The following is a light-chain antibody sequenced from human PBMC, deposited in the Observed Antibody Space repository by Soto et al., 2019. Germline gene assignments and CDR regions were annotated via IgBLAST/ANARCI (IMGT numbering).Light chain of an antibody. Sequence: EIVLTQSPATLSLSPGERATLSCRASQSVSSYLAWYQQKPGQAPRLLIYDASNRAAGVPARYSGSRSGTDFTLTISSLQSEDFAVYYCQQYNQWPSKFGQGTKVDIK. CDR2: DAS. V-gene: IGKV3-11*01. J-gene: IGKJ1*01. CDR1: QSVSSY. CDR3: QQYNQWPSK.